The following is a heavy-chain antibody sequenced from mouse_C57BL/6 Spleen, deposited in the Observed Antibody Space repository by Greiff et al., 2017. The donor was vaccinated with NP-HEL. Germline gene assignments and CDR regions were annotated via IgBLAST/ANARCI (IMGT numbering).Heavy chain of an antibody. D-gene: IGHD1-1*01. CDR3: VKNYYGSSYEDYAMDY. CDR2: IRSKSNNYAT. J-gene: IGHJ4*01. CDR1: GFSFNTYA. Sequence: EVQGVESGGGLVQPKGSLKLSCAASGFSFNTYAMNWVRQAPGKGLEWVARIRSKSNNYATYYADSVKDRFTISRDDSESMLYLQMNNLKTEDTAMYYCVKNYYGSSYEDYAMDYWGQGTSVTVSS. V-gene: IGHV10-1*01.